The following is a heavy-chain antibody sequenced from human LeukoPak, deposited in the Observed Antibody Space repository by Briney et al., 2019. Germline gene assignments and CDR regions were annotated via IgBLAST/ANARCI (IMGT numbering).Heavy chain of an antibody. J-gene: IGHJ3*02. D-gene: IGHD6-13*01. CDR2: MNPNSGGT. CDR3: ARETIAATPSDAFDI. Sequence: SVKVSCKASGYTFTVYNIHWVRQAPGQGLEWMGWMNPNSGGTDYAQKFQGRVTMTRDTSISTAYMELSRLRSDDTAVYYCARETIAATPSDAFDIWGQGTMVTVAS. CDR1: GYTFTVYN. V-gene: IGHV1-2*02.